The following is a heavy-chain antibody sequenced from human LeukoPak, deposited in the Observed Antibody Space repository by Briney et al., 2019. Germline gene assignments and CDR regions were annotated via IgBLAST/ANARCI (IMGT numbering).Heavy chain of an antibody. Sequence: ASVKVSCKAPGYTFTSYDINWVRQATGQGLEWMGWMNPNSGNTGYAQKFQGRVTITRNTSISTAYMELSSLRSEDTAVYYCARLGGGYYDGSLDYWGQGTLVTVSS. CDR3: ARLGGGYYDGSLDY. CDR1: GYTFTSYD. CDR2: MNPNSGNT. J-gene: IGHJ4*02. D-gene: IGHD3-22*01. V-gene: IGHV1-8*03.